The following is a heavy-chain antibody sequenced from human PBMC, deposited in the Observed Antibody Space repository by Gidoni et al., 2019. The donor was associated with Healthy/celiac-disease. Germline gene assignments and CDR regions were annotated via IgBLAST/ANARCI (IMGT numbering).Heavy chain of an antibody. J-gene: IGHJ4*02. V-gene: IGHV5-51*01. CDR3: ARHRPFYGGNSPADY. D-gene: IGHD4-17*01. CDR1: GYSFTSYW. Sequence: EVQLVQSGAEVKKPGESLKISCKGSGYSFTSYWIGGVRQMPGKGLEWMGIIYPGDSDTRYSPSFQGQVTISADKSISTAYLQWSSLKASDTAMYYCARHRPFYGGNSPADYWGQGTLVTVSS. CDR2: IYPGDSDT.